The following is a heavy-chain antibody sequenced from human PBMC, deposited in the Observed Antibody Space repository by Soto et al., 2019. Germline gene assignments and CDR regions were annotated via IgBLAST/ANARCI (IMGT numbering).Heavy chain of an antibody. CDR3: ARGPYYYDSSGYYYRNAFDI. CDR2: MNPNSGNT. Sequence: ASVKVSCTDCGYTFTSYDINCVRQATGQGLEWMGWMNPNSGNTGYAQKFQGRVTMTRNTSISTAYMELSSLRSEDTAVYYCARGPYYYDSSGYYYRNAFDIWGQGTMVTVSS. J-gene: IGHJ3*02. CDR1: GYTFTSYD. D-gene: IGHD3-22*01. V-gene: IGHV1-8*01.